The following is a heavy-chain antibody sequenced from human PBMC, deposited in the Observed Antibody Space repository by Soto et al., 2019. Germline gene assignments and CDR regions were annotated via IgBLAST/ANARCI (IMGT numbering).Heavy chain of an antibody. CDR2: FDPEDGET. CDR3: ATLVDHSGLYSDWLLYGTRFDP. J-gene: IGHJ5*02. CDR1: GYTLTELS. V-gene: IGHV1-24*01. D-gene: IGHD3-9*01. Sequence: ASVKVSCKVSGYTLTELSMHWVRQAPGKGLEWMGGFDPEDGETIYAQKFQGRVTMTEDTSTDTAYMELSSLRSEDTAVYYCATLVDHSGLYSDWLLYGTRFDPWGQGTLVTVSS.